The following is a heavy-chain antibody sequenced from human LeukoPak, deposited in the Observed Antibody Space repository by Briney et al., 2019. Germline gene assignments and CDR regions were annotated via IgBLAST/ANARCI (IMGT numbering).Heavy chain of an antibody. CDR1: GYTFTSYD. J-gene: IGHJ4*02. Sequence: GASVKVSCKASGYTFTSYDINWVGQATGQGREWMGWMNPNSGNTGYAQKFQGRVTMTRNTSISTAYMELSSLRSEDMAVYYCARAGIAVAGRDYWGQGTLVTVSS. CDR2: MNPNSGNT. V-gene: IGHV1-8*01. D-gene: IGHD6-19*01. CDR3: ARAGIAVAGRDY.